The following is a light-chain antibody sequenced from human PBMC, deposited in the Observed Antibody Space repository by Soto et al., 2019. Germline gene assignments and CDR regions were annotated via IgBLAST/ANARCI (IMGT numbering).Light chain of an antibody. Sequence: EIVLTQSPGTLSLSPGERATLSWRASQSVSNNYLAWYQQKPGQAPRLLIYGASSRATGIPDRFSGSGSGADFTLTISRLEPEDFAVYYCQQYGSSQTFGQGTKVDIK. CDR2: GAS. J-gene: IGKJ1*01. CDR3: QQYGSSQT. V-gene: IGKV3-20*01. CDR1: QSVSNNY.